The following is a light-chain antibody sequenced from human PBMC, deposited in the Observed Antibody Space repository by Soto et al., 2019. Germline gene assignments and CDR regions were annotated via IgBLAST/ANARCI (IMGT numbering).Light chain of an antibody. CDR3: CSYSGTRTSWV. CDR1: TRDIAGYNY. V-gene: IGLV2-14*01. J-gene: IGLJ1*01. Sequence: QSVLTQPASVSGSLGQSITISCTGTTRDIAGYNYISWYQQLPGKAPKLMIYQVTIRPSGISNRFSGSKSGNTASLTISGWQAEDEADYHCCSYSGTRTSWVFGTGTKLTVL. CDR2: QVT.